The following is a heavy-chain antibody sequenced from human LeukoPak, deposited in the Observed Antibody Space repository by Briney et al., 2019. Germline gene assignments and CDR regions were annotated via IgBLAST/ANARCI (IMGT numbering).Heavy chain of an antibody. V-gene: IGHV3-7*01. CDR1: GFTFTTYW. CDR3: AKDYGDYSYFFDY. D-gene: IGHD4-17*01. J-gene: IGHJ4*02. Sequence: GESLRLSCAASGFTFTTYWMTWVRQAPGKGLEWVANINQDGTEKYYVDSVKGRFTISRDNSKNTLYLQVNSLRAEDTALYSCAKDYGDYSYFFDYWGQGTLGTVSS. CDR2: INQDGTEK.